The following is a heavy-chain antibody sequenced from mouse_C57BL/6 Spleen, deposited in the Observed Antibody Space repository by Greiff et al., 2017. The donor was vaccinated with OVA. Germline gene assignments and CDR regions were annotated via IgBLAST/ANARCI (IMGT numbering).Heavy chain of an antibody. J-gene: IGHJ1*03. V-gene: IGHV1-82*01. CDR2: IYPGDGDT. Sequence: QVQLQQSGPELVKPGASVKISCKASGYAFSSSWMNWVKQRPGKGLEWIGRIYPGDGDTNYNGKFKGKATLTADKSSSTAYMQLSSLTSEDSAVYFCARPYDYGGSWYFDVWGTGTTVTVSS. D-gene: IGHD2-4*01. CDR1: GYAFSSSW. CDR3: ARPYDYGGSWYFDV.